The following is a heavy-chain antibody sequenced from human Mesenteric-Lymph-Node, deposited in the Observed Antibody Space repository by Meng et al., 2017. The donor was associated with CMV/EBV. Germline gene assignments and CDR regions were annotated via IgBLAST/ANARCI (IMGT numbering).Heavy chain of an antibody. V-gene: IGHV6-1*01. Sequence: SGDRVSSNRAAWDWIRQSPSRGLEWLGRTYYRSKWYNDYAVSVKSRITINPDTSKNQFSLQLNSVTPEDTAVYYCARGGGYDLAHDYWGQGTLVTVSS. D-gene: IGHD5-12*01. CDR3: ARGGGYDLAHDY. J-gene: IGHJ4*02. CDR2: TYYRSKWYN. CDR1: GDRVSSNRAA.